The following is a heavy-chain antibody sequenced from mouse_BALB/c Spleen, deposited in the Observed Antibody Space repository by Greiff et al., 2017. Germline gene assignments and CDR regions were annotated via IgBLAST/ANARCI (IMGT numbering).Heavy chain of an antibody. CDR3: AKDYGSSHFDY. CDR1: GYTFTDYA. Sequence: VQLQQSGAELVRPGVSVKISCKGSGYTFTDYAMHWVKQSHAKSLEWIGVISTYYGDASYNQKFKGKATMTVDKSSSTAYMELARLTSEDSAIYYCAKDYGSSHFDYWGQGTTLTVSS. D-gene: IGHD1-1*01. CDR2: ISTYYGDA. V-gene: IGHV1S137*01. J-gene: IGHJ2*01.